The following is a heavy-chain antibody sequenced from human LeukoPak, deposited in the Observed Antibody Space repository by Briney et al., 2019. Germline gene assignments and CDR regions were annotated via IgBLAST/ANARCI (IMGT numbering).Heavy chain of an antibody. CDR3: ARSPPILTGASGTFFDY. V-gene: IGHV1-2*02. D-gene: IGHD3-9*01. CDR2: INPHSGGT. Sequence: ASVKVSCTASGYSFTGYYIHWVRQAPGQGLEWMSCINPHSGGTNYAQKFHGRVTMTRDTSISTAYMEMSRLRSDDTAVYYCARSPPILTGASGTFFDYWGQGTLVTVSS. J-gene: IGHJ4*02. CDR1: GYSFTGYY.